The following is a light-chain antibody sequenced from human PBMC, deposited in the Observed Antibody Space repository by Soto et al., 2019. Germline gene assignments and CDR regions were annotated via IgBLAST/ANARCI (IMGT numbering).Light chain of an antibody. CDR3: QQYYSYPRT. Sequence: AIRMTQSPSSLSASTGERVTITCRASQGISSYLAWYQQKPGKAPKLLIYAASTLQSGVPSRFSGSGSGTAFTLTISCLQSEDFATYYCQQYYSYPRTFGQGTKLEIK. J-gene: IGKJ2*01. CDR2: AAS. CDR1: QGISSY. V-gene: IGKV1-8*01.